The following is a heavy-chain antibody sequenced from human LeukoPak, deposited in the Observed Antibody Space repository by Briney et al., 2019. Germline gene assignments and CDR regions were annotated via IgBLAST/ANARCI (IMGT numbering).Heavy chain of an antibody. D-gene: IGHD3-16*01. J-gene: IGHJ4*02. Sequence: PGGSLRLSCAASGFTFSSYWMSWVRQAPGKGLEWVANIKKDGSEKYYVDSVKGRFTISRGNAKNSLYLQMSSLRAEDTAVYYCAKAPGTGGSPPLDYWGQGTLVTVSS. CDR2: IKKDGSEK. CDR1: GFTFSSYW. V-gene: IGHV3-7*03. CDR3: AKAPGTGGSPPLDY.